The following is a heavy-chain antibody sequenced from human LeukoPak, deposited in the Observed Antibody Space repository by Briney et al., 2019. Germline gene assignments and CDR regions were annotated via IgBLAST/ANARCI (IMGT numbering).Heavy chain of an antibody. CDR2: IHADGGRT. V-gene: IGHV3-43*02. D-gene: IGHD2/OR15-2a*01. CDR3: STWAFYHGLDV. J-gene: IGHJ6*02. CDR1: GFAFADYA. Sequence: GGSLRLSCVASGFAFADYAMHWVRHIPGKGLECVAHIHADGGRTFYADSVKGRFTVSRDNGKNSLFLQMDSLTSDDTALYYCSTWAFYHGLDVWGQGATVIVSS.